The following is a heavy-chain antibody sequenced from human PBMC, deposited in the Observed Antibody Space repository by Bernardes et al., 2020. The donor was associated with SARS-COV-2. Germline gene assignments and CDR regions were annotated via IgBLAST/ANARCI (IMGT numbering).Heavy chain of an antibody. V-gene: IGHV4-59*01. D-gene: IGHD3-3*01. Sequence: TMSLTFALSGYSLSNSFLSLIRQPPGRGLEWIGHISYSVSSDYNPSLKSRVTISVDTSKSQFSLELRSVTAADTAVYYCARDRGEVVTLFGVVTGPQYFDFWGQGSLVTVFS. CDR3: ARDRGEVVTLFGVVTGPQYFDF. J-gene: IGHJ4*02. CDR1: GYSLSNSF. CDR2: ISYSVSS.